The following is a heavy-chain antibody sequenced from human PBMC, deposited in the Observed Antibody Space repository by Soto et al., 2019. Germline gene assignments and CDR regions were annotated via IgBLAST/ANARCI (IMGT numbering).Heavy chain of an antibody. D-gene: IGHD6-19*01. CDR2: IIPIFGTA. Sequence: GASVKVSCKASGGTFSSYAISWVRQAPGQGLEWMGGIIPIFGTANYAQKFQGRVTITADESTSTAYMELSSLRSEDTAVCYCARVSRAVAGPYNWFDPWGQGTLVTVSS. V-gene: IGHV1-69*13. CDR3: ARVSRAVAGPYNWFDP. J-gene: IGHJ5*02. CDR1: GGTFSSYA.